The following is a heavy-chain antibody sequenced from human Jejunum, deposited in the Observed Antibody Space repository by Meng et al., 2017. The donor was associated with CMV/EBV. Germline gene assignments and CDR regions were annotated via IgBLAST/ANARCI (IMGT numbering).Heavy chain of an antibody. CDR1: ESTFTGYY. D-gene: IGHD1-26*01. Sequence: ESTFTGYYTQWVRQAPGQGLAWMGLINPNTGDTNYAQKFQGRVTMTRDMSINTVYMELTRLRSDDTAVYYCAKDGGSYLDYYLDYWGQGTLVTVSS. V-gene: IGHV1-2*02. CDR2: INPNTGDT. CDR3: AKDGGSYLDYYLDY. J-gene: IGHJ4*02.